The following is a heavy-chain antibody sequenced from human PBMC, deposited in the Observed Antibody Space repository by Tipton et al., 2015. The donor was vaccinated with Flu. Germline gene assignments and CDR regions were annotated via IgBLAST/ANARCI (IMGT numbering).Heavy chain of an antibody. CDR2: IHRGGGP. V-gene: IGHV4-38-2*01. Sequence: TLSLTCSVSGDSLGSNSFWGWIRQPPGMGLEWIGNIHRGGGPYYNPSLRSRVTFSVDTSNNQFYLRLPSVTATDTAVYHCAGRDFSNYVSEPKSWFNPWGQGTLVTVSS. CDR1: GDSLGSNSF. CDR3: AGRDFSNYVSEPKSWFNP. J-gene: IGHJ5*02. D-gene: IGHD4-11*01.